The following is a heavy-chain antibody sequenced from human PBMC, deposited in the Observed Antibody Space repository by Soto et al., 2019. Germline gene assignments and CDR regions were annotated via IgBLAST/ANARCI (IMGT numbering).Heavy chain of an antibody. D-gene: IGHD4-17*01. Sequence: ASVKVSCKASGYTFTSYGISWVRQAPGQGLEWMGWISAYNGNTNYAQKLQGRVTMTTDTSTSTAYMELRSLRSDDTAVYYCARDRYSVTTYHPMLTRYFQHWGQGNLVTVSS. CDR1: GYTFTSYG. CDR2: ISAYNGNT. CDR3: ARDRYSVTTYHPMLTRYFQH. J-gene: IGHJ1*01. V-gene: IGHV1-18*01.